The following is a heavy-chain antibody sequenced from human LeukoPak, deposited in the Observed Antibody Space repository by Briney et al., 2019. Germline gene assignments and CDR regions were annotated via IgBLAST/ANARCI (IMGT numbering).Heavy chain of an antibody. J-gene: IGHJ2*01. CDR1: GGTFSSYA. Sequence: GASVKVSCKASGGTFSSYAISWVRQAPGQGLEWMGGIIPIFGTANYAQKFQGRVTMTTDTSTSTAYMELRSLRSDDTAVYYCARDHVDGSSWSYYWYFDLWGRGTLVTVSS. V-gene: IGHV1-69*05. D-gene: IGHD6-19*01. CDR3: ARDHVDGSSWSYYWYFDL. CDR2: IIPIFGTA.